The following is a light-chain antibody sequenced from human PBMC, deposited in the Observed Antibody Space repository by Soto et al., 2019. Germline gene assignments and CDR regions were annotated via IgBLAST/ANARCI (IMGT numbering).Light chain of an antibody. CDR2: DVT. Sequence: QSALTQPASVSGSPGQSITIFCTGTSSDVGGYNYVSWYQQRPGKPPKLMIYDVTNRPSVASNRFSASKSSSTASRTTSGLHGEDAGDYYCTSYTNLSTVVFGGGTKLTVL. J-gene: IGLJ3*02. CDR1: SSDVGGYNY. CDR3: TSYTNLSTVV. V-gene: IGLV2-14*03.